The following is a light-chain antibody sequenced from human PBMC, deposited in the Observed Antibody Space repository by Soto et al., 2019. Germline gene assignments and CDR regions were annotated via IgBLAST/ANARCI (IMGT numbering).Light chain of an antibody. V-gene: IGLV4-69*01. Sequence: QPVLTQSPSASASLGASVKLTCILSSGHSSYAIAWHQQQPDKGPQYLMKVTADGSHIKGDGIPDRFSGSSSGAERYLTISSLQSEDEADYYCQTWGTATLVFGGGTQLTVL. CDR1: SGHSSYA. J-gene: IGLJ2*01. CDR2: VTADGSH. CDR3: QTWGTATLV.